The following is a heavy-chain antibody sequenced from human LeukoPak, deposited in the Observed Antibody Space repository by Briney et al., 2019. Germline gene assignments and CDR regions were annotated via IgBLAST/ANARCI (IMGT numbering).Heavy chain of an antibody. Sequence: GGSLRLSCAASRFTFSTYWMSWVRQAPGKGLEWVANIKQDGSEKYYVDSVKGRFTISRDNSKNTLYLLMNSLRAEDTAVYFCARRSVTMVRGVNIGIFDYWGQGTLVTVSS. J-gene: IGHJ4*02. CDR1: RFTFSTYW. V-gene: IGHV3-7*03. CDR2: IKQDGSEK. D-gene: IGHD3-10*01. CDR3: ARRSVTMVRGVNIGIFDY.